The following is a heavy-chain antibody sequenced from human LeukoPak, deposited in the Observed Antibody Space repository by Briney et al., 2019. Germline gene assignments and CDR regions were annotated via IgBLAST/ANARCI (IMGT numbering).Heavy chain of an antibody. CDR2: ISSSSSTI. CDR1: GFTFSSYG. J-gene: IGHJ6*04. Sequence: GGSQRLPCAASGFTFSSYGMNWVRQAPGKGLEWVSYISSSSSTIYYADSVKGRFTISRDNAKNSLYLQMNSLRAEDTAVYYCARDRGGYCSSTSCYLSEVDVWGKGTTVTVSS. V-gene: IGHV3-48*01. D-gene: IGHD2-2*01. CDR3: ARDRGGYCSSTSCYLSEVDV.